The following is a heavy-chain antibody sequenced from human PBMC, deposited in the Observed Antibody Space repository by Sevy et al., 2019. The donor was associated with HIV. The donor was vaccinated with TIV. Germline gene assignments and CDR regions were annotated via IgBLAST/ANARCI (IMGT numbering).Heavy chain of an antibody. V-gene: IGHV3-30*04. CDR3: SREDYYFIMDV. CDR1: GFSFSSYA. J-gene: IGHJ6*02. CDR2: ISYDGSNK. Sequence: GESLKISCAASGFSFSSYAMHWVRQAPGKGLEWVAEISYDGSNKYYADSVKGRFTISRDNSKNTLYLQMNSLRAEDTAVYFCSREDYYFIMDVWGQRTTVTVSS.